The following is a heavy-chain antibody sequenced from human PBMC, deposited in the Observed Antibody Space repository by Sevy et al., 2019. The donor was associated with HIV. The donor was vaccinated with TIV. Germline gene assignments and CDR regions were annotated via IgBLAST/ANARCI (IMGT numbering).Heavy chain of an antibody. Sequence: GGSLRLSCAASGFTFSSYSTNWVRQAPGKGLEWVSYISSSSSTIYYADSVKGRFTISRDNAKNSLYLQMNSLRDEDTAVYYCAREKTTVTTNYFDYWGQGTLVTVSS. J-gene: IGHJ4*02. CDR2: ISSSSSTI. CDR1: GFTFSSYS. V-gene: IGHV3-48*02. D-gene: IGHD4-17*01. CDR3: AREKTTVTTNYFDY.